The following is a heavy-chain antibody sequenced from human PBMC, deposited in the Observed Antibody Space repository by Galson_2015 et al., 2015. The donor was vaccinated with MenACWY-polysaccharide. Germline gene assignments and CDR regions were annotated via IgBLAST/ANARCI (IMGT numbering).Heavy chain of an antibody. CDR1: GFTFSTYW. V-gene: IGHV3-7*01. CDR3: ATAPSLHGGQH. J-gene: IGHJ1*01. Sequence: SLRLSCAASGFTFSTYWMTWVRQAPGKGLEWVANIKQDGSVKYYVDSVKGRFTISRDNAENSLYLQMNSLRAEDTAVYYCATAPSLHGGQHSRQGTLLIDSS. CDR2: IKQDGSVK. D-gene: IGHD5-24*01.